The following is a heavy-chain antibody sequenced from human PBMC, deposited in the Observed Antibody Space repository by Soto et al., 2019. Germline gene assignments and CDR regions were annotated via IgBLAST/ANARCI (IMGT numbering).Heavy chain of an antibody. D-gene: IGHD6-13*01. CDR2: IYYSGST. J-gene: IGHJ4*02. CDR1: GGSISSSGYY. Sequence: SETLSLTCTVSGGSISSSGYYWGWIRQPPGKGLEWLGGIYYSGSTYYSPSLKSRVTISVDRSKNRFSLKLSSVTASDTALYYCARLRGFSNSWLDCWGQGSLVTVSS. CDR3: ARLRGFSNSWLDC. V-gene: IGHV4-39*01.